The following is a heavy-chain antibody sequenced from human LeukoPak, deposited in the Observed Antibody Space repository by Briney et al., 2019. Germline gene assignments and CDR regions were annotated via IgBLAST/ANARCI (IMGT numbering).Heavy chain of an antibody. CDR1: GVSMDDDY. CDR2: VYYTGTT. J-gene: IGHJ6*02. V-gene: IGHV4-59*12. Sequence: SETLSLTCSVSGVSMDDDYWSWIRQSPGKGLEWIGYVYYTGTTNYNPSLQSRVTISIDSSKSQFSLSLRSVTAVDTAVYYCAASGPDGGRWLNYGINLWGPGTAVTVSS. CDR3: AASGPDGGRWLNYGINL. D-gene: IGHD3-22*01.